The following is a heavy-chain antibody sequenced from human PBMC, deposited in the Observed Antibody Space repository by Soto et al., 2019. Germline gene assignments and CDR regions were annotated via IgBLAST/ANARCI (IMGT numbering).Heavy chain of an antibody. J-gene: IGHJ6*03. CDR2: IYPGDSDT. CDR3: ARAAYYYGSGRYYYYYYMDV. D-gene: IGHD3-10*01. V-gene: IGHV5-51*01. Sequence: GESLKISCKGSGYSFTSYWIGWVRQMPGKGLEWMGIIYPGDSDTRYSPSFQGQVTISADKSISTAYLQWSSLKASDTAMYYCARAAYYYGSGRYYYYYYMDVWGKGTTVTVSS. CDR1: GYSFTSYW.